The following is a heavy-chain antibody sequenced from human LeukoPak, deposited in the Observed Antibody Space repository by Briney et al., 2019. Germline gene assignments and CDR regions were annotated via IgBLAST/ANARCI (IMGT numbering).Heavy chain of an antibody. D-gene: IGHD3-3*01. CDR3: AKDPAYYDFWSGYDY. J-gene: IGHJ4*02. V-gene: IGHV3-23*01. Sequence: SGGSLRLSCAASGFTFISYAMTWVRQAPGKGLEWVSAISGSGGSTYYADSVKGRFTISRDNSKNTPYLQMNSLRAEDTAVYYCAKDPAYYDFWSGYDYWGQGTLVTVSS. CDR2: ISGSGGST. CDR1: GFTFISYA.